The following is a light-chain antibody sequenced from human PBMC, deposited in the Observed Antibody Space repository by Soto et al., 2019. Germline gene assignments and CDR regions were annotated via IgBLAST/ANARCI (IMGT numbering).Light chain of an antibody. Sequence: EIVLTQSPDTLSLSPGETATLSCRASQTVSSSYLAWYQQKPGQAPRLLMYGASNRASGVPDRFSGTGSGTDVTLTIRRLQPADFSVFYCQQYGGSPVTFGGGTQVEIK. CDR3: QQYGGSPVT. CDR2: GAS. J-gene: IGKJ4*01. V-gene: IGKV3-20*01. CDR1: QTVSSSY.